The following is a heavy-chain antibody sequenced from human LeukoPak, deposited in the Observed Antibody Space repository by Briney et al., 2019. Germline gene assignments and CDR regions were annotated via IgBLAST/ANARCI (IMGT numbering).Heavy chain of an antibody. CDR1: RFTLSTYW. CDR2: IKQDGSQE. Sequence: GGSLRLSCAASRFTLSTYWMSWVRQAPGKGLEWVAHIKQDGSQEYYVDSVKGRFTISRDSAKNSLYPQMNSLRAEETAVYYCARGVPYDSWSGPHYSDYWGQGTLVTVSS. J-gene: IGHJ4*02. D-gene: IGHD3-3*01. V-gene: IGHV3-7*01. CDR3: ARGVPYDSWSGPHYSDY.